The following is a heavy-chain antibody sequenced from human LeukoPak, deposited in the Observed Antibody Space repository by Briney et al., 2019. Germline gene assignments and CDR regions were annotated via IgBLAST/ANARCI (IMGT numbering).Heavy chain of an antibody. CDR1: RYFSSLYY. Sequence: PGGSLRLSCVLSRYFSSLYYMRWIRRAPEEGVGWVSYIISSGRTILYAGSVKGRFSISRDNAKNSLYLQMNSLRAEDTAVYYCAREGLYYDFWSGYNNYYYYMDVWGKGTTVTVSS. J-gene: IGHJ6*03. D-gene: IGHD3-3*01. CDR2: IISSGRTI. CDR3: AREGLYYDFWSGYNNYYYYMDV. V-gene: IGHV3-11*01.